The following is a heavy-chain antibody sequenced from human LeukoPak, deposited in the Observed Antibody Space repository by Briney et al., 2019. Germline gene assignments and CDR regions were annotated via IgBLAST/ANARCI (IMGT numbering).Heavy chain of an antibody. V-gene: IGHV1-46*01. D-gene: IGHD2-15*01. CDR3: ARVRRVVAAAMDV. CDR1: GHTFTSYY. Sequence: ASVKVSCKAAGHTFTSYYMHLVRQAPGQGLEWMGIINPSGGSTSYAQKFQGRVTMTRDTSTSTVYMELSSLRSEDTAVYYCARVRRVVAAAMDVWGQGTTVTVSS. CDR2: INPSGGST. J-gene: IGHJ6*02.